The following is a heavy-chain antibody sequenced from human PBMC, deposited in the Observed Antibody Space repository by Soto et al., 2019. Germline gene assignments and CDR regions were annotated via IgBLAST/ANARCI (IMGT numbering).Heavy chain of an antibody. Sequence: EVQLVESGGGLVQPGGSLRLSCVASGFIFSRNWMSWVRQAPGKGLEWVANIKQDGSEKYYVDSVKGRFTISRDNAKNSLYLQMNSLRAEHTAVYYCAREGYSGYDLMFDYWGQGTLVTVSS. CDR1: GFIFSRNW. V-gene: IGHV3-7*01. CDR3: AREGYSGYDLMFDY. D-gene: IGHD5-12*01. J-gene: IGHJ4*02. CDR2: IKQDGSEK.